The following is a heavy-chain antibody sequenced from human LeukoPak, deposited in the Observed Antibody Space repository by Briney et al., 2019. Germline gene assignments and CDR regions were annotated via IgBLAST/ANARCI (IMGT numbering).Heavy chain of an antibody. CDR1: GGTFSSYA. CDR2: INPSGGST. J-gene: IGHJ4*02. CDR3: ARDLGSSWYEVGYYFNY. D-gene: IGHD6-13*01. V-gene: IGHV1-46*01. Sequence: ASVKVSCKASGGTFSSYAISWVRQAPGQGLEWMGIINPSGGSTSYAQKFQGRVTMTRDTSTSTVYMELSSLRSEDTAVYYCARDLGSSWYEVGYYFNYWGQGTLVTVSS.